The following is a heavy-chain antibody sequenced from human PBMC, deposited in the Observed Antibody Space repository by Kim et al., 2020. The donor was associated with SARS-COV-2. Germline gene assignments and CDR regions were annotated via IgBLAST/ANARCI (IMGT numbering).Heavy chain of an antibody. CDR3: ATAFAVRGDRRDYYYYYGIDV. CDR2: FDPEDAET. Sequence: ASVKVSCKVSGYTLNELSIHWVRRAPGRGLEWMGGFDPEDAETIYAQKFQGRVTMTEDTSTDTAYMELGSLRSEDTAVYYCATAFAVRGDRRDYYYYYGIDVWGQGTTVTVSS. V-gene: IGHV1-24*01. D-gene: IGHD3-10*01. CDR1: GYTLNELS. J-gene: IGHJ6*02.